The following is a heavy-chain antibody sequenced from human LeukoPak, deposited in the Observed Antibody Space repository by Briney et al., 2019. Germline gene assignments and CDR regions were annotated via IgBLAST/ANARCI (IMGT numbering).Heavy chain of an antibody. V-gene: IGHV1-2*02. Sequence: ASVKVSCKASGDTFTVYYIHWVRQAPGQGLEWMGWINPNSGGTNYAQKFQGRVTMTRDTSISTAYMELSRLRSDDIAIYFCATTGREDSSGWFSYYYYYYMDVWGKGTTVTVSS. CDR2: INPNSGGT. D-gene: IGHD6-19*01. J-gene: IGHJ6*03. CDR3: ATTGREDSSGWFSYYYYYYMDV. CDR1: GDTFTVYY.